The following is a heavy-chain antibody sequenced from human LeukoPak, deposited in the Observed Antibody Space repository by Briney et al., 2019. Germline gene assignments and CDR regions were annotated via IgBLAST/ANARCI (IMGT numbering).Heavy chain of an antibody. CDR1: GFTFSTHW. V-gene: IGHV3-7*03. D-gene: IGHD1-26*01. CDR3: VKDSPPRYSGSPPAY. J-gene: IGHJ4*02. Sequence: PGGSLRLSCAASGFTFSTHWMSWVRQVPGKRLEWVANIKQDGSEMYYVDSVKGRFTISRDNAKNSLYLQMNSLRADDTAVYYCVKDSPPRYSGSPPAYWGQGTLVTVSS. CDR2: IKQDGSEM.